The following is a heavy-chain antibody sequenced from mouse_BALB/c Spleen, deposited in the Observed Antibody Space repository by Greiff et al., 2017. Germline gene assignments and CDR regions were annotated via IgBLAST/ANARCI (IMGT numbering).Heavy chain of an antibody. CDR1: GYSFTGYY. CDR3: ARVYSWYFDV. J-gene: IGHJ1*01. V-gene: IGHV1-26*01. CDR2: INPYNGAT. D-gene: IGHD2-1*01. Sequence: EVQLHQSGPELVKPGASVKISCKASGYSFTGYYMHWVKQSHVKSLEWIGRINPYNGATSYNQNFKDKASLTVDKSSSTAYMELHSLTSEDSAVYYCARVYSWYFDVWGAGTTVTVSS.